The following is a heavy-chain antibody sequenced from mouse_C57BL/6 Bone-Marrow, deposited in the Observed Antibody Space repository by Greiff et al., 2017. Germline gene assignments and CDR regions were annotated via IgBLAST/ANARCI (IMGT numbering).Heavy chain of an antibody. CDR3: ASQGSNSPFAY. CDR2: ISDGGSYT. CDR1: GFTFSSYA. V-gene: IGHV5-4*01. Sequence: EVQVVESGGGLVKPGGSLKLSCAASGFTFSSYAMSWVRQTPEKRLAWVATISDGGSYTYYPDNVKGRFTISRDNAKNNLYLQMSHLKSEDTAMYYCASQGSNSPFAYWGQGTLVTVSA. D-gene: IGHD2-5*01. J-gene: IGHJ3*01.